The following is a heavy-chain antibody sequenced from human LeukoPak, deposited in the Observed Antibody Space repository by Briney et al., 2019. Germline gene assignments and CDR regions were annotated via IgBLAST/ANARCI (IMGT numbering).Heavy chain of an antibody. D-gene: IGHD1-26*01. CDR3: AKFVTKWELLYFDY. J-gene: IGHJ4*02. CDR2: ISDRGYST. Sequence: PGGSLRLSCAASGFTFSNYGMSWVREAPGKGVEWVSVISDRGYSTHSADSLMRRFTISRHNSKNILYLQMNSLRAEDTALYYCAKFVTKWELLYFDYWGQGILVTVSS. CDR1: GFTFSNYG. V-gene: IGHV3-23*01.